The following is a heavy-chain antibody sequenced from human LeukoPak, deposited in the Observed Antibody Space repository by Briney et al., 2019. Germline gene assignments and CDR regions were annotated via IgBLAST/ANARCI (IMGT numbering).Heavy chain of an antibody. Sequence: GGSLRLSCAASGFIFNNYAMNWVRQAPGKGLEWVSGISGLGGSAYYAASVKGRFTISRDNSGNRVFLQLNSLRAEDTAVYYCARRGGSSWSSFDYWGQGTLVTVSS. CDR2: ISGLGGSA. CDR1: GFIFNNYA. V-gene: IGHV3-23*01. CDR3: ARRGGSSWSSFDY. D-gene: IGHD6-13*01. J-gene: IGHJ4*02.